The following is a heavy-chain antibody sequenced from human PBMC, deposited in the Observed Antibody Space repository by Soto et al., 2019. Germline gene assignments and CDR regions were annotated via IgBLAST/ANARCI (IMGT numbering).Heavy chain of an antibody. J-gene: IGHJ3*02. CDR1: GYDFTSYG. D-gene: IGHD2-21*01. CDR3: ARGRIVASIHDAFEI. Sequence: QGQLLQSGDEVKKPGASVRVSCRASGYDFTSYGISWVRQASGQGLEWVSWISAYNGKRDTAQKFQGRVTMTLDKSTDTAYMELGDLTSADTAVYYCARGRIVASIHDAFEIWGQGTMVAVSS. CDR2: ISAYNGKR. V-gene: IGHV1-18*01.